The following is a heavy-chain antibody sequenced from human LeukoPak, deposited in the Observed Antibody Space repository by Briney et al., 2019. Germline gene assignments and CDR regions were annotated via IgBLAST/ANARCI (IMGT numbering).Heavy chain of an antibody. D-gene: IGHD3-22*01. CDR2: IKQDGREK. V-gene: IGHV3-7*01. CDR3: ARDGGYYDSSGYYVYGFDY. Sequence: GGSLRLSCAASGFTFSSYWMSWVRQAPGKGLEWVANIKQDGREKYYVDSVKGRFTISRDNAKNSLYLQMNSLRAEDTAVYYCARDGGYYDSSGYYVYGFDYWGQGTLVTVSS. J-gene: IGHJ4*02. CDR1: GFTFSSYW.